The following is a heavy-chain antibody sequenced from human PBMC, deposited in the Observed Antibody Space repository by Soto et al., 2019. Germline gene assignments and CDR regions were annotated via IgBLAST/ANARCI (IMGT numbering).Heavy chain of an antibody. D-gene: IGHD1-26*01. CDR2: IYYTGNT. V-gene: IGHV4-39*07. J-gene: IGHJ4*02. Sequence: PSETLSLTCNVSGCSISNSNYYWGWIRQPPGKGLEWIGSIYYTGNTXXXXXXXXXXXXXVXTSKNQFSLKLDSVTAADTAVYYCAATPRYWGQGTLVTVSS. CDR1: GCSISNSNYY. CDR3: AATPRY.